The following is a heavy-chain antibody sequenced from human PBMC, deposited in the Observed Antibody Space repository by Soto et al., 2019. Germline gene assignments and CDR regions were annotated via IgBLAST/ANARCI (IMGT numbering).Heavy chain of an antibody. CDR3: ARPRHIVIAALPRRPFDQ. CDR1: GRVLSDFY. D-gene: IGHD6-6*01. CDR2: INHGGST. Sequence: LERLFLSWFLYGRVLSDFYWTGRRQPPGRGLEWIGEINHGGSTNYNPSLKSRVTILVDTSKRQFSLNLNSVTAADTAVYYCARPRHIVIAALPRRPFDQWCQ. V-gene: IGHV4-34*01. J-gene: IGHJ4*02.